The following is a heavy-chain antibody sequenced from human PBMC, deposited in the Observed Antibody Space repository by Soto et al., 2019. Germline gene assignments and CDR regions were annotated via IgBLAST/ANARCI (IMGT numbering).Heavy chain of an antibody. Sequence: QVQLVESGGGVVQPGRSLRLSCAASGFTFSSYGRHWVRQAPGKGLEWVAVIWYDGSNKYYADSVKGRFTISRDNSKNTLYLQMNSLRAEDTAVYYCARKHLIYYYYGMDVWGQGTTVTVSS. V-gene: IGHV3-33*01. CDR1: GFTFSSYG. CDR2: IWYDGSNK. D-gene: IGHD3-16*01. CDR3: ARKHLIYYYYGMDV. J-gene: IGHJ6*02.